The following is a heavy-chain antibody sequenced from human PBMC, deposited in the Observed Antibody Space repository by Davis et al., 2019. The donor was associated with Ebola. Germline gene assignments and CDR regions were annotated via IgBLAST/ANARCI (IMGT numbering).Heavy chain of an antibody. CDR3: ARVRGLGRILTGYFPLDY. J-gene: IGHJ4*02. D-gene: IGHD3-9*01. CDR2: ISAYNGNT. Sequence: ASVKVSCKASGYTFTSYGISWVRQAPGQGLEWMGWISAYNGNTNYAQKLQGRVTMTTDTSTSTAYMELRSLRSDDTAVYYCARVRGLGRILTGYFPLDYWGQGTLVTVSS. V-gene: IGHV1-18*01. CDR1: GYTFTSYG.